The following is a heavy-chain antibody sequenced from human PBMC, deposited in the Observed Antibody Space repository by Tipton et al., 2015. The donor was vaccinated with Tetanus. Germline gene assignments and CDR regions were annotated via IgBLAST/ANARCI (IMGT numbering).Heavy chain of an antibody. CDR1: GGSISSGGYY. V-gene: IGHV4-31*02. CDR2: IYYSGST. D-gene: IGHD3-9*01. Sequence: LRLSCTVSGGSISSGGYYWSWIRQHPGKGLEWTGYIYYSGSTYYNPSLKSRVTISVDTSKNQFSLKLSSVTAADTAVYYCARDRYYDILTGYYGVGVDRLYGMDVWGQGTTVTVSS. CDR3: ARDRYYDILTGYYGVGVDRLYGMDV. J-gene: IGHJ6*02.